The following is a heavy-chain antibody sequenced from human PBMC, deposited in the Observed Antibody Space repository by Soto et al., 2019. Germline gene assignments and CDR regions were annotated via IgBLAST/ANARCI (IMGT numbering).Heavy chain of an antibody. CDR3: ASLYSSSLPNYYFDY. V-gene: IGHV5-51*01. CDR2: IYPGDSDT. CDR1: GYSFTSYW. D-gene: IGHD6-13*01. Sequence: LGESLKISCKGSGYSFTSYWIGWVRQMPGKGLEWMGIIYPGDSDTRYSPSFQGQVTISADKSISTAYLQWSSLKASDTAMYYCASLYSSSLPNYYFDYWGQGTLVTVSS. J-gene: IGHJ4*02.